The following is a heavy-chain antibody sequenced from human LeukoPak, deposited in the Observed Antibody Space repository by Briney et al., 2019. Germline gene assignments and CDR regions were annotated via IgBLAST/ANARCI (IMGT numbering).Heavy chain of an antibody. CDR3: ARDLRGSESLDY. Sequence: PGGSLRLSCAASGFTFNTYWMHWVRQAPGKGLVWVSRINSDGSSTAYADSVKGRFTFSRDNAKNTLYLQMNSLRAEDTAVYYCARDLRGSESLDYWGQGTLVTVSS. D-gene: IGHD3-10*01. J-gene: IGHJ4*02. V-gene: IGHV3-74*01. CDR2: INSDGSST. CDR1: GFTFNTYW.